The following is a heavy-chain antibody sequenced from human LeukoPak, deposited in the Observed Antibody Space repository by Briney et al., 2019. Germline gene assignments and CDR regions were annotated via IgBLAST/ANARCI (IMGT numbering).Heavy chain of an antibody. D-gene: IGHD3-22*01. Sequence: GGSLRLSCAASGFTFDDYAMHWVRHAPGKGLEWVSGISWNSGSIGYADSVKGRFTISRDNAKNSLYLQMNSLRAEDTAVYYCARDYDSSGYYSNTIDYWGQGTLVTVSS. V-gene: IGHV3-9*01. CDR2: ISWNSGSI. CDR3: ARDYDSSGYYSNTIDY. J-gene: IGHJ4*02. CDR1: GFTFDDYA.